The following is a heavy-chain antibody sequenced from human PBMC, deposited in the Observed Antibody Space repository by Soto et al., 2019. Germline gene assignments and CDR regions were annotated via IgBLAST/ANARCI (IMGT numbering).Heavy chain of an antibody. V-gene: IGHV4-59*01. D-gene: IGHD3-22*01. CDR3: ARSRGGYFGY. CDR1: GASFSGYN. Sequence: QGKLQKSAPGLVNPSETLSLTSTVSGASFSGYNWTGFRQPPGKGLQWIGYTYYYSGRPNYNPSLKSRVTISVDMSKNQFSLKLSSVTAADTAVYYCARSRGGYFGYWGQGTLVTVSS. CDR2: TYYYSGRP. J-gene: IGHJ4*02.